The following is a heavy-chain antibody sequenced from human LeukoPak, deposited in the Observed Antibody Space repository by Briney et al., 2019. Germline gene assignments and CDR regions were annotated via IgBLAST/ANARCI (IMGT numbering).Heavy chain of an antibody. CDR3: ARALRGYSGYDPPDYYYYYGMDV. J-gene: IGHJ6*04. CDR2: IYYSGST. V-gene: IGHV4-59*01. Sequence: SSETLSLTCTVSGGPISSYYWSWIRQPPGKGLEWIGYIYYSGSTNYNPSLKSRVTISVDTSKNQFSLKLSSVTAADTAVYYCARALRGYSGYDPPDYYYYYGMDVWGKGTTVTVSS. D-gene: IGHD5-12*01. CDR1: GGPISSYY.